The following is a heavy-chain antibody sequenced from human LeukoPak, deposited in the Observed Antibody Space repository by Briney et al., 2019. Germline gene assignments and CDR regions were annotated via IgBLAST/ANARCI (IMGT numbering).Heavy chain of an antibody. CDR1: GGTFSSYA. V-gene: IGHV1-69*01. CDR3: AREIAVAGTRYFDY. CDR2: IIPIFGTA. D-gene: IGHD6-19*01. Sequence: SVKVSCKASGGTFSSYAISWVRQAPGQGLEWMGGIIPIFGTANYAQKFQGRVTITADESTSTAYMELSSLRSEDTAVYYCAREIAVAGTRYFDYWGQGTLVTVFS. J-gene: IGHJ4*02.